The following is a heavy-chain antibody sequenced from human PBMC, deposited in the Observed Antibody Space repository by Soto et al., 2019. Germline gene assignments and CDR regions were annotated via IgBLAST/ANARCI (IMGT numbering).Heavy chain of an antibody. CDR1: GFTFSSYA. CDR2: ISGSGGST. Sequence: EVQLLESGGGLVQPGGSLRLSCAASGFTFSSYAMSWVRQAPGKGLEWVSAISGSGGSTFYADSMKGRFPISRDNSNNTLYLQMNNLRAEDTAVYYCAKARSYMEIVTVPAARISPAYWGQGTLVTVSS. CDR3: AKARSYMEIVTVPAARISPAY. D-gene: IGHD2-2*03. V-gene: IGHV3-23*01. J-gene: IGHJ4*02.